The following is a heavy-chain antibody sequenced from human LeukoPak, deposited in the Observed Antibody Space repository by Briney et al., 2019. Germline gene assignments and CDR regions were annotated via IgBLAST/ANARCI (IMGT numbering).Heavy chain of an antibody. D-gene: IGHD6-19*01. V-gene: IGHV3-21*01. CDR2: ISSSSSYI. CDR3: ARDSSGWKSFDY. J-gene: IGHJ4*02. CDR1: GFTFSSYS. Sequence: GGSLRLSCAASGFTFSSYSMNWVRQAPGKGLEWVSSISSSSSYIYYADSVKGRFTISRDNAKNSLYLQMNSLRAEDTAVYYCARDSSGWKSFDYWGQGTRVTVSS.